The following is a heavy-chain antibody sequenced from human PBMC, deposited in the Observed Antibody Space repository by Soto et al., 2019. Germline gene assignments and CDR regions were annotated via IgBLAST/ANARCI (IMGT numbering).Heavy chain of an antibody. D-gene: IGHD6-13*01. CDR2: IYWDDDK. CDR3: AHTKGIAAALGY. J-gene: IGHJ4*02. Sequence: QITLKESGPPLVKPTQTLTLTCTFSGFSLSTSGVGVGWIRQPPGKALEWLALIYWDDDKRYSPSLKSRLTITKDTSKNQVVLTMTNMDPVDTATYYCAHTKGIAAALGYWGQGTLVTVSS. CDR1: GFSLSTSGVG. V-gene: IGHV2-5*02.